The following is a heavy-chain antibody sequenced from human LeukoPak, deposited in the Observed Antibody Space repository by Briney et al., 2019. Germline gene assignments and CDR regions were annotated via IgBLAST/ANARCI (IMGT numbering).Heavy chain of an antibody. V-gene: IGHV4-59*01. CDR2: IYYSGRT. CDR3: ARIDSSGYYTYN. Sequence: PSETLSLTCSVSGGSISSYYWSWIRQPPGRGLEWIGYIYYSGRTSYNPSLKSRVTISVDTSKNQFSLRLSSVTAADTAVYYCARIDSSGYYTYNWGQGTLATVSS. CDR1: GGSISSYY. D-gene: IGHD3-22*01. J-gene: IGHJ4*02.